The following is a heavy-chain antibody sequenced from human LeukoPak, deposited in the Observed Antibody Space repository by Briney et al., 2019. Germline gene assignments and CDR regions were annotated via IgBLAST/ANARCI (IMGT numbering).Heavy chain of an antibody. Sequence: TGGSLRLSCAASGFTFDDYAMHWVRQAPGKGLEWVSGISWNSGSIGYADSVKGRFTISRDNAKNSLYLQMNSLRAEDTALYYCAKDMWEDYGDYVGYLHYWDQGPLVTVSS. CDR1: GFTFDDYA. J-gene: IGHJ4*02. D-gene: IGHD4-17*01. CDR2: ISWNSGSI. V-gene: IGHV3-9*01. CDR3: AKDMWEDYGDYVGYLHY.